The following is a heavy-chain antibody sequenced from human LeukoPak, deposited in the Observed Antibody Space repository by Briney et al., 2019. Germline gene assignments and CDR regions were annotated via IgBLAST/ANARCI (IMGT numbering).Heavy chain of an antibody. D-gene: IGHD3-10*01. J-gene: IGHJ5*02. CDR2: IYYSGST. CDR1: GGSISSYY. V-gene: IGHV4-59*12. CDR3: ARLRRITMVRGVIIPMFDP. Sequence: SETLSLTCTVSGGSISSYYWSWIRQPPGKGLEWIGYIYYSGSTNYNPSLKSRVTISVDTSKNQFSLKLSSVTAADTAVYYCARLRRITMVRGVIIPMFDPWGQGTLVTVSS.